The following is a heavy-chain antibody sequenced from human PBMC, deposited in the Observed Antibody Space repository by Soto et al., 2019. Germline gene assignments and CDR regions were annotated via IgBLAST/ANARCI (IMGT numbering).Heavy chain of an antibody. D-gene: IGHD5-18*01. CDR3: AGPGYSSQDY. Sequence: PGGSLRLSCAASGFTFSTDALSWVRQAPGRGLEWISAIDGSGGDTDYSDSVKGRFTISRDNSKSTLYLQMNSLRAEDTAVYYCAGPGYSSQDYWGQGTLVTVSS. CDR1: GFTFSTDA. CDR2: IDGSGGDT. V-gene: IGHV3-23*01. J-gene: IGHJ4*02.